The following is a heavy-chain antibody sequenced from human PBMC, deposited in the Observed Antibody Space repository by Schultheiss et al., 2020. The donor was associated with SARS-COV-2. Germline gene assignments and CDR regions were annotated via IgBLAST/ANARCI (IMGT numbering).Heavy chain of an antibody. CDR2: INSDGSAS. CDR1: GFTFSSYA. V-gene: IGHV3-74*01. J-gene: IGHJ6*02. D-gene: IGHD6-13*01. CDR3: AKDLNPGIAAAGRGYSYGGYYYYGMDV. Sequence: GGSLRLSCAASGFTFSSYAMHWVRQIPGKGLVWVSRINSDGSASSYADSVMGRFTISRDNAKNSLYLQMNSLRAEDTALYYCAKDLNPGIAAAGRGYSYGGYYYYGMDVWGQGTTVTVSS.